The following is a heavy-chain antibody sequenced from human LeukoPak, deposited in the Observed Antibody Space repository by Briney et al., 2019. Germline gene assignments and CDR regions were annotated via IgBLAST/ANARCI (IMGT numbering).Heavy chain of an antibody. CDR1: SDSINYYY. Sequence: KPSETLSLTCSVPSDSINYYYWNWIRQPPGKALEWIAYTHYTGNTKSNPSLKSRVTTSVDTSKSQFSLKLSSVTAADTAVYYCAKWSSTLKAFDFWGQGILAIVSS. V-gene: IGHV4-59*08. CDR2: THYTGNT. J-gene: IGHJ4*02. CDR3: AKWSSTLKAFDF. D-gene: IGHD2-8*01.